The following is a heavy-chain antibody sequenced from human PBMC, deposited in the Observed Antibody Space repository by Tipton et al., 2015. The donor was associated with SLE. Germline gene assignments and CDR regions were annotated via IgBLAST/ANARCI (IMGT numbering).Heavy chain of an antibody. CDR2: ISYRGAT. V-gene: IGHV4-59*11. CDR1: GGSISGHY. D-gene: IGHD6-13*01. CDR3: ARDGGQRVISGTYDFYYYGLDV. J-gene: IGHJ6*02. Sequence: TLSLTCTVSGGSISGHYWSWIRQSPGRGLEWIGYISYRGATNYNPSLKSRVTMSLDTSRSQFSLKVTSVTAADTAVYYCARDGGQRVISGTYDFYYYGLDVWGQGTTVTVSS.